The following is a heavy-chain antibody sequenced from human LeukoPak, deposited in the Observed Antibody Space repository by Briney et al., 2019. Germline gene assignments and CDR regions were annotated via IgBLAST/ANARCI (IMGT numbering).Heavy chain of an antibody. CDR2: IYHSGST. Sequence: SETLSLTCAVSGYSISSGYYWGWIRQPPGKGLEWIGSIYHSGSTYYNPSLKSRVTISVDTSKNQFSLKLSSVTAADTAVYYCARHGAGFVTIFGVVNRGFDIWGQGTMVTVSS. J-gene: IGHJ3*02. CDR1: GYSISSGYY. D-gene: IGHD3-3*01. CDR3: ARHGAGFVTIFGVVNRGFDI. V-gene: IGHV4-38-2*01.